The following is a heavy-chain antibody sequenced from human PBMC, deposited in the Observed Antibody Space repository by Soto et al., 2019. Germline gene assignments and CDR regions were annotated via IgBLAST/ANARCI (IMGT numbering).Heavy chain of an antibody. V-gene: IGHV4-59*01. CDR3: ARNNDDFWSGYSMDD. Sequence: ASETLSLTCTVSGGSISSYYWSWIRQPPGKGLEWIGYIYYSGSTNYNPSLKSRVTISVDTSKNQFSLKLSSVTAADTAVYYCARNNDDFWSGYSMDDLGQGTLVTVSS. CDR1: GGSISSYY. D-gene: IGHD3-3*01. J-gene: IGHJ4*02. CDR2: IYYSGST.